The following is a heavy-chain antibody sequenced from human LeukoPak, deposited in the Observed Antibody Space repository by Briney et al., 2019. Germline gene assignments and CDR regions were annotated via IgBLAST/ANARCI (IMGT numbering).Heavy chain of an antibody. J-gene: IGHJ4*02. D-gene: IGHD3-3*01. V-gene: IGHV5-51*01. CDR1: GYRFTKYW. CDR2: IYPGDSDT. CDR3: ARSYDLASFDY. Sequence: GESLKISCKGSGYRFTKYWIGWVRQMPGKGLEWMGIIYPGDSDTRYSPSFQGQVTISADKSIGTAYLQWSSLKASDTATYYCARSYDLASFDYWGQGTLVTVSS.